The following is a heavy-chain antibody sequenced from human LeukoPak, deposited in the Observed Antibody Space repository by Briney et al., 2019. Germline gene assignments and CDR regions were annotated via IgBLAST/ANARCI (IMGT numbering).Heavy chain of an antibody. CDR3: ARGGYYYGSGTDAFDI. J-gene: IGHJ3*02. D-gene: IGHD3-10*01. V-gene: IGHV1-8*01. CDR1: GYTFTSYD. CDR2: MNPNSGNT. Sequence: ASVKVSCKASGYTFTSYDINWVRQAIGQGLEWMGWMNPNSGNTGYAQKFQGRVTMTRNTSISTAYMELSSLRSEDTAVYYCARGGYYYGSGTDAFDIWGQGTMVTVSS.